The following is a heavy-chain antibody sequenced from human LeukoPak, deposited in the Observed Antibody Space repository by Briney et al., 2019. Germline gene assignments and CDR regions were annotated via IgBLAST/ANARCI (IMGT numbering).Heavy chain of an antibody. CDR3: AKARGGRAYYFDY. Sequence: AGGSLRLSCAASGFTFSSYAMSWVRQAPGKGLEWVSAISGSGGSTYYADSVKGRFTISRDNSKNTLYLQMNSLRAEDTAVYDCAKARGGRAYYFDYGAREPWSPSPQ. D-gene: IGHD1-26*01. CDR1: GFTFSSYA. V-gene: IGHV3-23*01. J-gene: IGHJ4*02. CDR2: ISGSGGST.